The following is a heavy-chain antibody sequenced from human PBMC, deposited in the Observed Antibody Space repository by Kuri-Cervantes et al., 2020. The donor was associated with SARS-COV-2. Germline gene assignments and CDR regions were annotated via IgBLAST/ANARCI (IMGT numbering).Heavy chain of an antibody. CDR3: ARAGWSNFAIKAFDI. CDR1: GDSVSSDSAA. V-gene: IGHV6-1*01. J-gene: IGHJ3*02. D-gene: IGHD3-3*02. Sequence: QTLSHPCSISGDSVSSDSAAWNLIRQSPSRGLEWLGRTYYRSKWYNDYASSVKARISITPDTSKNQFSVQLNSVTPEDTAVYYCARAGWSNFAIKAFDIWGQGTKVTVSS. CDR2: TYYRSKWYN.